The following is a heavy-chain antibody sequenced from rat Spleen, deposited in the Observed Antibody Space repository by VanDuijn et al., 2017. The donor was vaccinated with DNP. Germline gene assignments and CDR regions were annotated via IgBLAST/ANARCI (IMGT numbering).Heavy chain of an antibody. D-gene: IGHD1-1*01. CDR3: ASTVVTLFDY. J-gene: IGHJ2*01. V-gene: IGHV5S13*01. CDR1: GFTFSNYG. CDR2: MSTSDSRT. Sequence: EVQLVESGGGLVQPGRSLKLSCAASGFTFSNYGMAWVRQAPPRGLEWVASMSTSDSRTYYPDSVKGRFTISRDNAKSNLYLQMNSLKSEDKATYYCASTVVTLFDYWGQGVMVTVSS.